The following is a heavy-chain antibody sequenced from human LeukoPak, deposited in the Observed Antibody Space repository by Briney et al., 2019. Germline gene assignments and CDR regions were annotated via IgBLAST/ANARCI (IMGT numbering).Heavy chain of an antibody. CDR1: GFTFSSYA. CDR3: AEGRLLIDY. CDR2: ISYDGSNK. D-gene: IGHD2-15*01. V-gene: IGHV3-30-3*02. Sequence: GRSLRLSCAASGFTFSSYAMHWVRQAPGKGLEWVAVISYDGSNKYYADSVKGRFTISRDNSKNTLYLQMNSLRAEDTAVYHCAEGRLLIDYWGQGTLVTVSS. J-gene: IGHJ4*02.